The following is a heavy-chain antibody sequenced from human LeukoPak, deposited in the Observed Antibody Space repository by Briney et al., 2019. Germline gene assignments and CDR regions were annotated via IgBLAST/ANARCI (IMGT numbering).Heavy chain of an antibody. J-gene: IGHJ4*02. CDR2: IYHSGST. D-gene: IGHD3-9*01. CDR1: GGPIHNVCYS. CDR3: ARGERYFDGENYFDY. Sequence: TLSLTCAVSGGPIHNVCYSWSWIRQPPGKGLEWIGYIYHSGSTYYNPSPKSRVTISVNRPKNQSFLKPGSVPAAGTAVYFCARGERYFDGENYFDYSGQGALVTVSS. V-gene: IGHV4-30-2*01.